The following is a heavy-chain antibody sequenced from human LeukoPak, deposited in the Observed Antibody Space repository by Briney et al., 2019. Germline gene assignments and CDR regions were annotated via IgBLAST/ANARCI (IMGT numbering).Heavy chain of an antibody. CDR1: GGSISNRNYH. CDR2: IYYSGST. J-gene: IGHJ4*02. CDR3: ARGYSSSWYTQPFDY. V-gene: IGHV4-39*01. Sequence: SETLSLTCTVSGGSISNRNYHWGWIRQPPGKGLEWIGSIYYSGSTYYNPSLKSRVTISVDTPKNQFSLKLSSVTAADTAVYYCARGYSSSWYTQPFDYWGQGTLVTVSS. D-gene: IGHD6-13*01.